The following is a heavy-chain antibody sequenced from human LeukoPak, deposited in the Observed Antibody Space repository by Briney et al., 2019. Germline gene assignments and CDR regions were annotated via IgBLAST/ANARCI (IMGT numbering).Heavy chain of an antibody. CDR3: ARDMSYYDSTSDY. D-gene: IGHD3-22*01. Sequence: PGRSLRLSCAASGFTFSSYGMHWVRQAPGKGLEWVAVISYDGSTKHYPDSVKGRFTISRDNSKNTLYLQMNSLRAEDTAVYYCARDMSYYDSTSDYWGQGTLVTVSS. CDR1: GFTFSSYG. V-gene: IGHV3-30*03. CDR2: ISYDGSTK. J-gene: IGHJ4*02.